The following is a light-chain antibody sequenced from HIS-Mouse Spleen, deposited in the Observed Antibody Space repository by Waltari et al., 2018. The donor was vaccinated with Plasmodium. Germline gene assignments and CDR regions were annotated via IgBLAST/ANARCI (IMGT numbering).Light chain of an antibody. CDR3: CSYAGSSIYVV. V-gene: IGLV2-23*01. CDR1: SRDVGSYNL. J-gene: IGLJ2*01. CDR2: EGS. Sequence: QSALTQPASVSGSPGQSITISCTGTSRDVGSYNLVSWYQQHPGKAPKLMIYEGSKRPSGVSNRFSGSKSGNTASLTISGLQAEDEADYYCCSYAGSSIYVVFGGGTKLTVL.